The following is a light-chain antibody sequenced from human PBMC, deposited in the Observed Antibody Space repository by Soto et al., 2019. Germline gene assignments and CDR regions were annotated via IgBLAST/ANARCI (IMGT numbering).Light chain of an antibody. CDR1: QSVSNN. V-gene: IGKV3-15*01. CDR3: QQYNNWPLT. J-gene: IGKJ4*01. CDR2: GAS. Sequence: EIVITPSPATLSVAPVDRVTPSCRASQSVSNNLVWYQKKPGQVPRLLIYGASSRATGIPARFSASGSGTDFTLTISSLQSEECAVDDGQQYNNWPLTGGGGTKVDIK.